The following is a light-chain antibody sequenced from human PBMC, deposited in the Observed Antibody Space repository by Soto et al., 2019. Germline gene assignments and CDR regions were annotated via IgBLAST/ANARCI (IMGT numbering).Light chain of an antibody. CDR2: SNN. V-gene: IGLV1-44*01. CDR3: AAWDDSLNGYWV. Sequence: QSVLTQPPSASGTPGQRVTISCSGSSSNIGSNTVTWYQQLPGTAPKLLIYSNNRRPSGVPDRFSGSKSGTSASLAISGLQSEDEADYYCAAWDDSLNGYWVFGGGTKLTVL. J-gene: IGLJ3*02. CDR1: SSNIGSNT.